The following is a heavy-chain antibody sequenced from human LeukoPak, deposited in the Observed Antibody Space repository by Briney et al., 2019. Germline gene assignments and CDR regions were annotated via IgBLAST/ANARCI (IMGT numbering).Heavy chain of an antibody. Sequence: GGSLRLSCAASGFTFSSYAMHWVRQAPGKGLEWVAVISYDGSNKYYADSVKGRFTISRDNSKNTLYLQMNGLRAEDTAVYYCAKDGLASNYDLGYWGQGTLVTVSS. J-gene: IGHJ4*02. CDR2: ISYDGSNK. CDR3: AKDGLASNYDLGY. V-gene: IGHV3-30-3*01. CDR1: GFTFSSYA. D-gene: IGHD4-11*01.